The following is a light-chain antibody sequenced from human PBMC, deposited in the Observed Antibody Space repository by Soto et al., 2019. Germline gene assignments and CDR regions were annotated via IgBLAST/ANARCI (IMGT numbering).Light chain of an antibody. CDR1: SSDVGGYNF. CDR2: EVT. V-gene: IGLV2-8*01. CDR3: SSYAATNNYV. Sequence: QSVLTQPPSASGSPGQSVTISCTGTSSDVGGYNFVSWYRQYPGKAPQLIIYEVTKRPSGFPDCFSGSKSGNTASLTVSGLQAEDEADYYCSSYAATNNYVFGSGTKLTVL. J-gene: IGLJ1*01.